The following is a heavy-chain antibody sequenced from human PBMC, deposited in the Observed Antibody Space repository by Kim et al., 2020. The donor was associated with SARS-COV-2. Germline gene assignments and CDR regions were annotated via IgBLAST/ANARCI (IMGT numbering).Heavy chain of an antibody. CDR3: VRDYSYAFDF. Sequence: GGSLRLSCSASGFMFSVYTMNWVRQAPGKGLEWLPNIRTSEGTMHYADSVRGRFTISRDDAKRSLFLEMHSLRAEDTAIYYCVRDYSYAFDFWGQGVQVT. CDR2: IRTSEGTM. D-gene: IGHD2-21*01. J-gene: IGHJ4*02. CDR1: GFMFSVYT. V-gene: IGHV3-48*04.